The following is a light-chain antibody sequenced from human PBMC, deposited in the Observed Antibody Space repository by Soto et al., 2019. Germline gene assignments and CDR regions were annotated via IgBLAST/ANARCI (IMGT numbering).Light chain of an antibody. CDR2: EVN. J-gene: IGLJ3*02. CDR1: SSDVGGYNF. Sequence: QSALTQPPSASGSPGQSVTIPCTGTSSDVGGYNFVSWYQQHPGKAPKLMIYEVNKRPSGVPDRFSVSKSGNTASLTVSGLQAEDEADYYCASYTSTITLVFGGGTKLTVL. CDR3: ASYTSTITLV. V-gene: IGLV2-8*01.